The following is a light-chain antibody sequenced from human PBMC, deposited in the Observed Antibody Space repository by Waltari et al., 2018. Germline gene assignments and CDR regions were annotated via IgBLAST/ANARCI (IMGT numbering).Light chain of an antibody. CDR3: HSRDSSSTHVGI. CDR2: SDN. V-gene: IGLV3-19*01. J-gene: IGLJ1*01. CDR1: SLRNYY. Sequence: SSELTQDPAVFVALGQTVRITCQGASLRNYYASWYRQKPGQAPEVVIYSDNNRPSRIPDRFSGSSSGDTSSLTITGAQAEDEADDYCHSRDSSSTHVGIFGTGTQVSVL.